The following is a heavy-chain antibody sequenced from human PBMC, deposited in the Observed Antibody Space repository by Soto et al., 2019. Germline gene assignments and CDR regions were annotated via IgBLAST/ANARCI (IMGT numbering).Heavy chain of an antibody. CDR1: GYSFTRYY. V-gene: IGHV1-18*01. CDR2: ISAYNGNT. D-gene: IGHD1-26*01. Sequence: QVQLVQSGAEVKKPGASVKVSCKASGYSFTRYYINWVRQAPGQGLEWMGWISAYNGNTHYEEKLQGRVTLTTDTSTSAAYVELRSLRADETAVYFCARGGQWDFLSDYWGQGTLVSVCS. CDR3: ARGGQWDFLSDY. J-gene: IGHJ4*02.